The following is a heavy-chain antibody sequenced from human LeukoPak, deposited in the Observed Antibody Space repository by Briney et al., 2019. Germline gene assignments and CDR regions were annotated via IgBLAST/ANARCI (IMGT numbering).Heavy chain of an antibody. J-gene: IGHJ4*02. CDR3: AKGGGRFED. CDR2: IKGDGSDK. Sequence: GGSLRLSCAASGFTLSSYWMTWVRQAPGKGLEWVASIKGDGSDKSYVDSVKGRFTISRDSATNSLSLQMSSLRADDTAVYYCAKGGGRFEDWGQGTLVTVSS. V-gene: IGHV3-7*05. D-gene: IGHD2-15*01. CDR1: GFTLSSYW.